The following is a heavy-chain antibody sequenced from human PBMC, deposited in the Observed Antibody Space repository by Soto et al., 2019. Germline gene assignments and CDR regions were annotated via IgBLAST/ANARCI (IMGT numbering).Heavy chain of an antibody. Sequence: GGSLRLSCAASGFTFSSYGMHWVRQAPGKGLEWVAVISYDGSNKYYADSVKGRFTISRDNSKNTLYLQMNSLRAEDTAVYYCAKDLEDTMIVVVISHYYYGMDVWGQGTTVTVSS. J-gene: IGHJ6*02. CDR2: ISYDGSNK. V-gene: IGHV3-30*18. CDR1: GFTFSSYG. D-gene: IGHD3-22*01. CDR3: AKDLEDTMIVVVISHYYYGMDV.